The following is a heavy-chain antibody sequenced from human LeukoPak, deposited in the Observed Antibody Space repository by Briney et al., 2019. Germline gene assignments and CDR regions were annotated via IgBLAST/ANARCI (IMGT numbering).Heavy chain of an antibody. Sequence: PSQTLSLTCTVSGGSISSGSYYWSWIRQPAGKGLEWIGRIYTSGSANYNPSLKSRVTISVDTSKNQFSLKLTSVTAADTAVYYCARDSPMGHYYDSSGYFFLYDGTAFDIWGQGTVVTVSS. CDR2: IYTSGSA. V-gene: IGHV4-61*02. CDR3: ARDSPMGHYYDSSGYFFLYDGTAFDI. CDR1: GGSISSGSYY. D-gene: IGHD3-22*01. J-gene: IGHJ3*02.